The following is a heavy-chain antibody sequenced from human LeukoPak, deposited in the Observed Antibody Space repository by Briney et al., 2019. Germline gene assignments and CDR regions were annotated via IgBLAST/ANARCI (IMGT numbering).Heavy chain of an antibody. CDR3: ATIGGGYYPYYFDY. CDR1: GFTFSSYA. V-gene: IGHV3-23*01. J-gene: IGHJ4*02. CDR2: ISGSGGGT. D-gene: IGHD3-22*01. Sequence: EPGGSLRLSCAASGFTFSSYAMSWVRQAPGKGLEWVSAISGSGGGTYYADSVKGRFTISRDNSKNTLYLQMNSLRAEDTAVYYCATIGGGYYPYYFDYWGQGTLVTVSS.